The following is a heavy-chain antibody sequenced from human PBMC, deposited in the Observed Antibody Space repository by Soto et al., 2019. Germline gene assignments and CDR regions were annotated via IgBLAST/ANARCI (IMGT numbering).Heavy chain of an antibody. Sequence: GGSLRLSCAASGFTFSSYEMNWIRQAPGKGLEWLSYISPGSRYPAYADSVKGRFTISRDNAKRSLYLQMMSLTAEDTAIYYCVRGGGGGLFDPWGQGTMVTVSS. J-gene: IGHJ5*02. CDR2: ISPGSRYP. D-gene: IGHD2-15*01. V-gene: IGHV3-48*03. CDR1: GFTFSSYE. CDR3: VRGGGGGLFDP.